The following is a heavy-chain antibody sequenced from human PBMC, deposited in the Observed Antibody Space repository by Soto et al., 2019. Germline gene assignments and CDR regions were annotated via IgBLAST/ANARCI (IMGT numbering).Heavy chain of an antibody. J-gene: IGHJ6*02. Sequence: ASVKVSCKVSGYTLTELSMHWVRQAPGKGLERMGGFDPEDGETIYAQKFQGRVTMTEDTSTDTAYMELSSLRSEDTAVYYCAADVGDIVVVPAAIFGVGATDGMDVWGQGTTVTVSS. V-gene: IGHV1-24*01. CDR2: FDPEDGET. CDR3: AADVGDIVVVPAAIFGVGATDGMDV. D-gene: IGHD2-2*01. CDR1: GYTLTELS.